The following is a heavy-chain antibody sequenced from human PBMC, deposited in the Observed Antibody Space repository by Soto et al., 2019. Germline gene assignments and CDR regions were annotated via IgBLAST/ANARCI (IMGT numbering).Heavy chain of an antibody. CDR1: GFTFTNYG. D-gene: IGHD6-6*01. V-gene: IGHV1-18*01. Sequence: ASVKVSCKASGFTFTNYGINWVRQAPGQGLEWLGWISAYNGNTNYAQRLQGRVTLTTDTSTSTGYMELRSLTSDDTAVYYCARGGSASDFDRWRQGTLVTVSS. CDR2: ISAYNGNT. CDR3: ARGGSASDFDR. J-gene: IGHJ4*02.